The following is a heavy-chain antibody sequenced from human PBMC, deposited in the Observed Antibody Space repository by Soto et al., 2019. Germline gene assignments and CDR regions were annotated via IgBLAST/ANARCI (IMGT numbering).Heavy chain of an antibody. CDR3: ARQYYGSGSYGSYYGMDV. J-gene: IGHJ6*02. CDR2: IGTAGDT. CDR1: GFTFSSYD. V-gene: IGHV3-13*01. D-gene: IGHD3-10*01. Sequence: AGGSLRLSCAASGFTFSSYDMHWVRQATGKGLEWVSAIGTAGDTYYPGSVKGRFTISRENAKNSLYLQMNSLRAGDTAVYYCARQYYGSGSYGSYYGMDVWGQGTTVTVSS.